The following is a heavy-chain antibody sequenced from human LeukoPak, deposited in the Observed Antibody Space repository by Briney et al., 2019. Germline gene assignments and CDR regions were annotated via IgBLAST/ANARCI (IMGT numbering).Heavy chain of an antibody. CDR1: GFTFSGSA. CDR2: IRSKANSYAT. D-gene: IGHD2-21*02. CDR3: TREEYCGGDCYSGGDWFDP. Sequence: GGSLRLSCAASGFTFSGSAMHWVRQASGKGLEWVGRIRSKANSYATAYAASVKGRFTISRDDSKNTAYLQMNSLKTEDTAVYYCTREEYCGGDCYSGGDWFDPRGQGTLVTVSS. V-gene: IGHV3-73*01. J-gene: IGHJ5*02.